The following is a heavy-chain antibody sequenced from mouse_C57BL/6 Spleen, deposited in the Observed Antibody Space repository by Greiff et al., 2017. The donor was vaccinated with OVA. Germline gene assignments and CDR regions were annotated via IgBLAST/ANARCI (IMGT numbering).Heavy chain of an antibody. Sequence: EVQLQQSGAELVKPGASVTLSCTASGFNIKAYYMHWVKQRTEQGLAWIGRIDPEDGETKYAPKFQGKATVTADTSSNTAYLHLSNLTSADTAGYYCAICYGNALSYWGQGTLVTVSA. J-gene: IGHJ3*01. CDR3: AICYGNALSY. D-gene: IGHD2-1*01. V-gene: IGHV14-2*01. CDR1: GFNIKAYY. CDR2: IDPEDGET.